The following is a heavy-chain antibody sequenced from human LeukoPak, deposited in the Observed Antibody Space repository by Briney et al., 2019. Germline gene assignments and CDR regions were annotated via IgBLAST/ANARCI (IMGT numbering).Heavy chain of an antibody. J-gene: IGHJ6*02. V-gene: IGHV4-59*08. CDR3: ARVAAAGRAMDV. CDR2: IYYSGST. D-gene: IGHD6-13*01. CDR1: GGSISSYY. Sequence: PSETLSLTCTVSGGSISSYYWSWIRQPPGKGLEWIGYIYYSGSTNYNPSLKSRVTISVDTSKNQFSLKLSSVTAADTAVYYCARVAAAGRAMDVWGQGTTVTASS.